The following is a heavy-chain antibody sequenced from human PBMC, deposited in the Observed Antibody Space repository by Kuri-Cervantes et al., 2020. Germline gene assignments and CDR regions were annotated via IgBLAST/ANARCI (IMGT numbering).Heavy chain of an antibody. V-gene: IGHV1-2*02. CDR3: ARDEPHYYDSSGYYFD. J-gene: IGHJ4*02. CDR1: GYTFTGYY. Sequence: SVKVSCKASGYTFTGYYMHWVRQAPGQGLEWMGWINPNSGGTNYAQKFQGRVTMTRDTSISTAYMELSRLRSDDTAVYYCARDEPHYYDSSGYYFDWGQGTLVTVSS. CDR2: INPNSGGT. D-gene: IGHD3-22*01.